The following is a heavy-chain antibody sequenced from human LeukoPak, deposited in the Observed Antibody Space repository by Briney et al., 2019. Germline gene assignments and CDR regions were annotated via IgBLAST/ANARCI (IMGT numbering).Heavy chain of an antibody. J-gene: IGHJ5*02. Sequence: SETLSLTCTVSGGSISSSSYYWGWIRQPPGKGLEWIGSIYYSGSTYYNPSLKSRVTISVDTSKNRFSLKLSSVTAADTAVYYCARHRTGGGSYHKGDWFDPWGQGTLVTVSS. CDR3: ARHRTGGGSYHKGDWFDP. V-gene: IGHV4-39*01. D-gene: IGHD1-26*01. CDR2: IYYSGST. CDR1: GGSISSSSYY.